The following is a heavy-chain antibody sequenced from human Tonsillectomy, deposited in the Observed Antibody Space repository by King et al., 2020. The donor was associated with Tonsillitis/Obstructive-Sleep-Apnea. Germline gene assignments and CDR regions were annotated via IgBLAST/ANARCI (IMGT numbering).Heavy chain of an antibody. CDR1: GFTFSSYA. D-gene: IGHD3-3*01. CDR2: ISGRGVST. Sequence: VQLVESGGGLVQPGGSLRLSCAASGFTFSSYAMSLVRQAPGKGLEWVSAISGRGVSTYYADSVKGRFTIARDNSKNTLYLQMNSLRAEDTAVYYCAKSGYDFWSGYYAFDIWGQGTMVTVSS. V-gene: IGHV3-23*04. CDR3: AKSGYDFWSGYYAFDI. J-gene: IGHJ3*02.